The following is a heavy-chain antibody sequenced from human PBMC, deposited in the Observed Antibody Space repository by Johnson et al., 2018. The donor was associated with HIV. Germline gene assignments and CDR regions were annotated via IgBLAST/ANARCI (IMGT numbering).Heavy chain of an antibody. Sequence: QMQLVESGGGVVQPGRSLRLSCAASGFTFSSYWMSWVRQAPGKGLEWVAFIRYDGSNKYYADSVKGRFTISRDNAKNTLYLQMNSLRAEDTAVYYCAKLRWAWGAAFDVWGQGTMVTVSS. CDR1: GFTFSSYW. D-gene: IGHD3-16*01. CDR3: AKLRWAWGAAFDV. CDR2: IRYDGSNK. V-gene: IGHV3-30*02. J-gene: IGHJ3*01.